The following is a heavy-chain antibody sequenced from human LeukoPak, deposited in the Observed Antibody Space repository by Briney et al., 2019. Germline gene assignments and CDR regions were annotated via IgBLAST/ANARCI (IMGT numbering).Heavy chain of an antibody. D-gene: IGHD6-19*01. CDR1: GFTVSSNY. CDR2: IYSGGST. CDR3: AGDGGTGYSSGWYEY. V-gene: IGHV3-53*01. Sequence: GGSLRLSCAASGFTVSSNYMSWVRQAPGKGLEWVSVIYSGGSTYYADSVKGRFTISRDNSKNTLYLQMNSLRAEDTAVYYCAGDGGTGYSSGWYEYWGQGTLVTVSS. J-gene: IGHJ4*02.